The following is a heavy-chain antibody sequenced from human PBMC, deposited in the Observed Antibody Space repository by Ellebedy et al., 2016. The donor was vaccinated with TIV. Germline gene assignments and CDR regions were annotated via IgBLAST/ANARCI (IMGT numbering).Heavy chain of an antibody. CDR2: MRYDGSNK. Sequence: PGGSLRLSCAASGFTFSDYGIHWVCQAPGTGLAWVSFMRYDGSNKYYADSVKGRFTIPRDNSKNTLYLRMNSLRAEDTAVYYCAKFPYYYDSSGYSVWGQGTLVTVSS. V-gene: IGHV3-30*02. D-gene: IGHD3-22*01. J-gene: IGHJ4*02. CDR1: GFTFSDYG. CDR3: AKFPYYYDSSGYSV.